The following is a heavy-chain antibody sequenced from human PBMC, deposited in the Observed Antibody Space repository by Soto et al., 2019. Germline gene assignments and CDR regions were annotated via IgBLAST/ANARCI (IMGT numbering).Heavy chain of an antibody. V-gene: IGHV3-7*03. CDR3: VKDGGYCSSSTCYSPRNHYFDS. CDR1: GFTLSDYW. Sequence: GSLRLSCEASGFTLSDYWMSWVRQAPGKGPEWVANIKFDGSEKQYVDSVRGRFTISRDNSRNSLFLQMNSLRAGDTAVYYCVKDGGYCSSSTCYSPRNHYFDSWGQGTLVTVSS. CDR2: IKFDGSEK. J-gene: IGHJ4*02. D-gene: IGHD2-2*01.